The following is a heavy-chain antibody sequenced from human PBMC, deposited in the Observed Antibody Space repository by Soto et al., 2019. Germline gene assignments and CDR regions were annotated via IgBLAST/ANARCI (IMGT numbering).Heavy chain of an antibody. J-gene: IGHJ5*02. V-gene: IGHV4-31*03. Sequence: QVQLQESGPGLVKPSQTLSLTCTVSGGSISTGGYYWSWIRQHPGKGLEWIGYISNSATTYYNPSLKSRVTISVDTSKIQFSLKLSSVTVAATAVYYCARDPAPWGQGALVTVSS. CDR3: ARDPAP. CDR2: ISNSATT. CDR1: GGSISTGGYY.